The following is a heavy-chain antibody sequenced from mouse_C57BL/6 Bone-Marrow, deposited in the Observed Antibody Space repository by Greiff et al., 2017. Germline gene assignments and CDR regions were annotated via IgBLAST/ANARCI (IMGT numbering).Heavy chain of an antibody. CDR1: GYAFSSSW. D-gene: IGHD4-1*01. CDR3: AGTGTR. J-gene: IGHJ2*01. CDR2: IYPGDGDT. Sequence: VKLQESGPELVKPGASVKISCKASGYAFSSSWMNWVKQRPGKGLEWIGRIYPGDGDTNYNGKFKGKATLTADKSSSTAYMQLSSLTSEDSAVYFCAGTGTRWGQGTTLTVSS. V-gene: IGHV1-82*01.